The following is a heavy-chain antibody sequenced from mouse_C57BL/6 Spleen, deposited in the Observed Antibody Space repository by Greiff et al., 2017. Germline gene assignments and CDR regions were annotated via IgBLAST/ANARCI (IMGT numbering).Heavy chain of an antibody. CDR3: AIYYGNFFAY. Sequence: EVKLMESGPGLVKPSQSLSLTCSVTGYSITSGYYWNWIRQFPGNKLEWMGYISYDGSNNYNPSLKNRISITRDTSKNQFFLKLNSVTTEDTATYYCAIYYGNFFAYWGQGTLVTVSA. D-gene: IGHD2-1*01. CDR1: GYSITSGYY. V-gene: IGHV3-6*01. CDR2: ISYDGSN. J-gene: IGHJ3*01.